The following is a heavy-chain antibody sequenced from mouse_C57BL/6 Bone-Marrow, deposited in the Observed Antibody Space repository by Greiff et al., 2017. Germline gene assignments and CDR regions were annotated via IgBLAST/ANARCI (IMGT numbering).Heavy chain of an antibody. CDR3: ASATSSGYYFDY. CDR1: GYTFTSYT. Sequence: VQLQQSGAELARPGASVKMSCKASGYTFTSYTMHWVKQRPGQGLEWIGYINPSSGYTKYNQKFKDKATLTADKSSSTAYMQLSSLTSEDSAVYYCASATSSGYYFDYWGQGTTLTVSS. D-gene: IGHD3-2*02. J-gene: IGHJ2*01. CDR2: INPSSGYT. V-gene: IGHV1-4*01.